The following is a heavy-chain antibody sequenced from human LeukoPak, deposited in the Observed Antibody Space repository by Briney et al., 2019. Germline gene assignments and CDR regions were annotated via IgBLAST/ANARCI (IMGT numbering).Heavy chain of an antibody. CDR2: INHNGSN. CDR1: GGSVSGYY. Sequence: PSETLSLTCAVYGGSVSGYYWSWVRQPPGKGLGWHGEINHNGSNNKKPSRKSRVTISVDTSKKQFALKLSSVTAADTAVYYCARHADYYDSSGIDYWGQGTLVTAPS. D-gene: IGHD3-22*01. V-gene: IGHV4-34*01. CDR3: ARHADYYDSSGIDY. J-gene: IGHJ4*02.